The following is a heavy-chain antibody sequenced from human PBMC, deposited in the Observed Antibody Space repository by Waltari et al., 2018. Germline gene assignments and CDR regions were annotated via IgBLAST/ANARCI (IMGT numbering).Heavy chain of an antibody. V-gene: IGHV3-30*18. Sequence: QVQLVESGGGVVQPGRSLRLSCAASGFTFSSYGMHWVRQAPGKGLEGVAVISYDGSNKYYADSVKGRFTISRDNSKNTLYLQMNSLRAEDTAVYYCAKDRVAWLAFFDYWGQGTLVTVSS. CDR2: ISYDGSNK. CDR1: GFTFSSYG. CDR3: AKDRVAWLAFFDY. D-gene: IGHD6-19*01. J-gene: IGHJ4*02.